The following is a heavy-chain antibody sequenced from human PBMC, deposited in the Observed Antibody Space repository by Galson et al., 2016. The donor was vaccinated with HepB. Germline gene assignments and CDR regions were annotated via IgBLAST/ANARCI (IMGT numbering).Heavy chain of an antibody. CDR3: TRHRFSDYDFWSGYYGVFDY. J-gene: IGHJ4*02. D-gene: IGHD3-3*01. CDR1: GFTFSGSA. CDR2: IRSKPHSYAT. V-gene: IGHV3-73*01. Sequence: SLRLSCAASGFTFSGSAIHWVRQASGRGLEWVGRIRSKPHSYATAHGASVKGRLIISRDDSKKKAYLQMSSLKTEDTAVYYCTRHRFSDYDFWSGYYGVFDYWGQGTLVTVSS.